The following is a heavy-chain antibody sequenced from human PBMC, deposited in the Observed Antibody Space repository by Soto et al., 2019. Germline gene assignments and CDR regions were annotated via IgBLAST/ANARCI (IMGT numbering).Heavy chain of an antibody. D-gene: IGHD2-2*01. CDR3: VKAQTTVVVPAVTDWFDP. V-gene: IGHV3-64D*08. CDR1: GFTFSSYA. CDR2: ISDNGGST. J-gene: IGHJ5*02. Sequence: GGSLRLSCSASGFTFSSYAMHWVRQAPGKGLEYVSAISDNGGSTNYADSVKGRFTISRDNSKNTLYLQMSSLRAEDTAVYYCVKAQTTVVVPAVTDWFDPWGQGTLVTVSS.